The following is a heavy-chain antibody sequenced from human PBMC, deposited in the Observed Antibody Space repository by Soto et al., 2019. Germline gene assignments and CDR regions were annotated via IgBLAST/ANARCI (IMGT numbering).Heavy chain of an antibody. J-gene: IGHJ6*02. V-gene: IGHV1-69*01. Sequence: QVQLVQSGAEVKKPGSSVKVSCRASGGTFSSYAISWVRQAPGQGLEWMGGIIPIFGTANYAQKFQGRVTITADESTSTAYMELSSLRSEDTAVYYCARELRYFDEPPTYYDDDGMDVWGQGTTVTVSS. CDR1: GGTFSSYA. CDR3: ARELRYFDEPPTYYDDDGMDV. CDR2: IIPIFGTA. D-gene: IGHD3-9*01.